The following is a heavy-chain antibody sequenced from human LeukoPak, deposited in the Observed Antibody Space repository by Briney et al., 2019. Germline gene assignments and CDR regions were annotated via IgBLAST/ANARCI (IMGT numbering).Heavy chain of an antibody. CDR1: GYTFSSYY. Sequence: GASVKVSCKASGYTFSSYYIHWVRQAPGQGLEWMGIINPSGGSTTYAQKFQGRVTMNGDTSTSTVYMELSSLRSEDTAVYYCARLSGSYYCFDYWGQGTLVTVSS. D-gene: IGHD1-26*01. V-gene: IGHV1-46*01. CDR3: ARLSGSYYCFDY. J-gene: IGHJ4*02. CDR2: INPSGGST.